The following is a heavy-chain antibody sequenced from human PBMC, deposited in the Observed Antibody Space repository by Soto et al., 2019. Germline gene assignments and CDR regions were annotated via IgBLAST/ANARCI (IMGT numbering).Heavy chain of an antibody. V-gene: IGHV2-5*02. CDR1: GFSLSTSGVG. J-gene: IGHJ4*02. D-gene: IGHD5-12*01. CDR2: IYWDDDK. CDR3: AHRGSGYAWDY. Sequence: QITLKESGPTLVKPTQTLTLTCTFSGFSLSTSGVGVGWIRQPPGKALEWLALIYWDDDKRDSPSRKSRLTITQDTAKNPVVLTMTNMDPVDTATYYCAHRGSGYAWDYWGQGTLVTVSS.